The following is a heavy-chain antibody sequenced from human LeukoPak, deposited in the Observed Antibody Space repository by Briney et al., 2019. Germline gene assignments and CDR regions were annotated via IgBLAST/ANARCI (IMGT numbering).Heavy chain of an antibody. CDR2: IIPIFGTA. CDR3: ARRLGYDRPYDY. J-gene: IGHJ4*02. D-gene: IGHD5-12*01. CDR1: GGAFSIYA. V-gene: IGHV1-69*13. Sequence: ASVKVSCKASGGAFSIYAISWVRQAPGQGLEWMGGIIPIFGTANYAQKFQGRVTITADESTSTAYMELSSLRSEDTAVYYCARRLGYDRPYDYWGQGTLVTVSS.